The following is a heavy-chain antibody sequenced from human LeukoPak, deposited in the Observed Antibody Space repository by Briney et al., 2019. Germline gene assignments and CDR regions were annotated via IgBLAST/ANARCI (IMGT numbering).Heavy chain of an antibody. V-gene: IGHV4-39*01. J-gene: IGHJ3*02. CDR1: GGSISSSGYY. D-gene: IGHD4-23*01. CDR2: IDYSGTT. CDR3: ARVLRGGNSGYAFDI. Sequence: SETLSLTCTVSGGSISSSGYYWGWIRQPPGKGLEWIGSIDYSGTTYYNASPKSRVTIFVDTSKNQFSLKLSSVTAADTAVYYCARVLRGGNSGYAFDIWGQGTMVTVSS.